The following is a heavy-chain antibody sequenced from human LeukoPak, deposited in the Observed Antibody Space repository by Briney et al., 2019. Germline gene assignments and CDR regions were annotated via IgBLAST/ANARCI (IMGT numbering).Heavy chain of an antibody. CDR3: AREDSGSSGYVFDP. Sequence: PSETLSLTCAVYGGSFSGYYWSWIRQPPGKGLEWIGENNHSGSTNYNPSLKSRVTISVDTSKNQFSLKLSSVTAADTAVYYCAREDSGSSGYVFDPWGQGTLVTVSS. CDR2: NNHSGST. J-gene: IGHJ5*02. D-gene: IGHD3-22*01. CDR1: GGSFSGYY. V-gene: IGHV4-34*01.